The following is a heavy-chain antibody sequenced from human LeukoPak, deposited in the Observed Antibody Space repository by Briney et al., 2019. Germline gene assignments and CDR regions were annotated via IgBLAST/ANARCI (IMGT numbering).Heavy chain of an antibody. Sequence: GGSLRLSCAASGFTFSDYYMSWIRQAPGKGLEWVSYISSSGSTIYYADSVKGRFTISRDNAKNSLYLQMNSLRAEDTAVYYCARENYYDSSGYRAEDAFDIRGQGTMVTVSS. V-gene: IGHV3-11*04. CDR1: GFTFSDYY. J-gene: IGHJ3*02. D-gene: IGHD3-22*01. CDR3: ARENYYDSSGYRAEDAFDI. CDR2: ISSSGSTI.